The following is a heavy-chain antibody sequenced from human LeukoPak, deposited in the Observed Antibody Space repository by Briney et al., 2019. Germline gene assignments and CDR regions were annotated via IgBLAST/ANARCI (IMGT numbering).Heavy chain of an antibody. CDR2: ISYDGSNK. Sequence: PGRSLRLSCAASGFTFSSYAMHWVRQAPGKGLEWVAVISYDGSNKYYADSVKGRFTISRDNSKNTLYLQMNSLRAEDTAAYYCARVRYSYGYSMDVWGQGTTVTVSS. CDR3: ARVRYSYGYSMDV. J-gene: IGHJ6*02. CDR1: GFTFSSYA. D-gene: IGHD5-18*01. V-gene: IGHV3-30*04.